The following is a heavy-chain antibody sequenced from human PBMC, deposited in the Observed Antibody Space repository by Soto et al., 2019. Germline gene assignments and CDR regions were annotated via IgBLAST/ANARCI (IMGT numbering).Heavy chain of an antibody. V-gene: IGHV1-8*01. CDR2: MNPNSGNT. CDR3: AREGILSWIPLAFDI. CDR1: GYTFTSYD. Sequence: ASVKVSCKASGYTFTSYDINWVRQATGQGLEWMGWMNPNSGNTGYAQKFQGRVTMTRNTSISTAYMELSSLRSEDTAVHYCAREGILSWIPLAFDIWGQGTMVTVSS. D-gene: IGHD5-18*01. J-gene: IGHJ3*02.